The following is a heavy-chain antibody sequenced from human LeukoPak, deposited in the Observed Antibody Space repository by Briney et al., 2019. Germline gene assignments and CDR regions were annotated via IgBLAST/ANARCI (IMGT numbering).Heavy chain of an antibody. CDR2: INPNSGGT. D-gene: IGHD3-16*02. Sequence: ASVKVSCKASGYTFTGYYMHWVRQALGQGLEWMGWINPNSGGTNYAQKFQGRVTMTRDTSISTAYMELSRLRSDDTAVYYCARGVDYVWGSYRYTPPDYWGQGTLVTVSS. J-gene: IGHJ4*02. CDR3: ARGVDYVWGSYRYTPPDY. CDR1: GYTFTGYY. V-gene: IGHV1-2*02.